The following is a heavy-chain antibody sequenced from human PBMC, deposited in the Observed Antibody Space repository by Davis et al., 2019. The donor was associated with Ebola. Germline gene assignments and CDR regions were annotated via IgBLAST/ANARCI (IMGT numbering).Heavy chain of an antibody. D-gene: IGHD3-3*01. CDR3: ARRITIFGVVTYDAFDI. CDR1: GGTFSSYA. V-gene: IGHV1-69*06. J-gene: IGHJ3*02. Sequence: SVKVSCEASGGTFSSYAISWVRQAPGQGLEWMGGIIPIFGTANYAQKFQGRVTITADKSTSTAYMELSSLRSEDTAVYYCARRITIFGVVTYDAFDIWGQGTMVTVSS. CDR2: IIPIFGTA.